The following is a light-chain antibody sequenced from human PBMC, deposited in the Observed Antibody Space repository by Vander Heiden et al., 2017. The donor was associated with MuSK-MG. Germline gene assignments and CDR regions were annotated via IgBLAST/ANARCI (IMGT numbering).Light chain of an antibody. V-gene: IGKV1-39*01. CDR1: QTITNH. CDR2: AAS. CDR3: QQSDSPPYT. J-gene: IGKJ2*01. Sequence: DIQMTQSPSSLSASVGDRVTITCRASQTITNHLNWYQQKRGKAPKLLISAASSLQGGLPSRFSGSGSGTHFTLTITRLQPEDFATYCCQQSDSPPYTFGRGTKVDIK.